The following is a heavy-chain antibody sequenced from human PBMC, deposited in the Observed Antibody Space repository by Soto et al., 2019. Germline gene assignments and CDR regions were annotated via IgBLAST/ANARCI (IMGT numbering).Heavy chain of an antibody. V-gene: IGHV4-4*07. CDR2: IFPNGNT. J-gene: IGHJ5*01. Sequence: PSESLSLTCTVSRGYVNTFHWSWVRQPAGKGLEWIGRIFPNGNTDYSPSLKSRVTISADTSKNRFSLKLRSVTAADTAVYYCARALTTVVTKWFDSWGQGTLVTVSS. CDR3: ARALTTVVTKWFDS. CDR1: RGYVNTFH. D-gene: IGHD4-17*01.